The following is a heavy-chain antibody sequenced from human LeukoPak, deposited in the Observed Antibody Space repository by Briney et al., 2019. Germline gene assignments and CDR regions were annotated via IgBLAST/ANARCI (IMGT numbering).Heavy chain of an antibody. Sequence: SETLSLTCTVSGGSISSSSYYWGWIRQPPGEGLEWIGSIYYSGSTYYNPSLKSRVTISVDTSKNQFSLKLSSVTAADTAVYYCARGTYYDFWSGYQSWYFDYWGQGTLVTVSS. J-gene: IGHJ4*02. CDR2: IYYSGST. D-gene: IGHD3-3*01. V-gene: IGHV4-39*07. CDR1: GGSISSSSYY. CDR3: ARGTYYDFWSGYQSWYFDY.